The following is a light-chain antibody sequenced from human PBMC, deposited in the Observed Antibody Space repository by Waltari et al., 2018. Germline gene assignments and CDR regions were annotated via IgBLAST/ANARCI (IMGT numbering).Light chain of an antibody. CDR1: QSVSSN. Sequence: EIVMTQSPATLPVSPGERATLSCRASQSVSSNLAWYQQKPGQAPRLLIYGASTRATGIPARFSGSGSGTEFTLTISSPQSEDFAVYYCQQYNNWPPMYTFGQGTKLEIK. CDR3: QQYNNWPPMYT. J-gene: IGKJ2*01. CDR2: GAS. V-gene: IGKV3-15*01.